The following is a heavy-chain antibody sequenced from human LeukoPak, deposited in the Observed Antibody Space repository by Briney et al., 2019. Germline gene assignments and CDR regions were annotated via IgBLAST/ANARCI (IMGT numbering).Heavy chain of an antibody. CDR1: GGSISIYY. Sequence: SETLSLTCTVSGGSISIYYWSWIRQPPGKGLEWIGYIYHSGSTYCNPSLKSRVTISVDRSKNQFSLKLSSVTAADTAVYYCARGLGVVAPKSNWFDPWGQGTLVTVSS. V-gene: IGHV4-59*12. CDR2: IYHSGST. D-gene: IGHD2-15*01. CDR3: ARGLGVVAPKSNWFDP. J-gene: IGHJ5*02.